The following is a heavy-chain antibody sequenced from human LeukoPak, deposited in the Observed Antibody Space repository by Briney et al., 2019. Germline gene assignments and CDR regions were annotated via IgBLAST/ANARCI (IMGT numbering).Heavy chain of an antibody. V-gene: IGHV1-69*04. D-gene: IGHD3-16*01. Sequence: SVKVSCKASGGTFSSYAISWVRQAPGQGLEWMGRIIPILGIANYAQKFQGRVTITADKSTSTAYMELSSLRSEDTAVYYCARKGGFAVKSPFDYWGQGTLVTVSS. CDR2: IIPILGIA. CDR3: ARKGGFAVKSPFDY. CDR1: GGTFSSYA. J-gene: IGHJ4*02.